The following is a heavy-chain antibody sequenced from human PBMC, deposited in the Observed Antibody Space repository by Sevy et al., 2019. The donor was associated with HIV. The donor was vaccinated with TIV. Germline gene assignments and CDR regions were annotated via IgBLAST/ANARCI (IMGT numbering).Heavy chain of an antibody. D-gene: IGHD4-17*01. CDR2: INPNDGVT. J-gene: IGHJ6*02. CDR1: GYTFTDYY. CDR3: ARLTTMPTSDLYGMDV. V-gene: IGHV1-2*02. Sequence: ASVKVSCKASGYTFTDYYIHWVRQAPGHGLEWMAWINPNDGVTNYAQRFQGGDTVTRDTSISTAYMGLRGLRYDDTAIYYCARLTTMPTSDLYGMDVWGQGTTVTVSS.